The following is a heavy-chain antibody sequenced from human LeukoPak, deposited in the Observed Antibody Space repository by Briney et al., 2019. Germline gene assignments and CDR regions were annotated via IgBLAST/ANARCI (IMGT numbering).Heavy chain of an antibody. CDR1: GFTFTIYA. D-gene: IGHD3-22*01. V-gene: IGHV3-23*01. CDR2: ISGNGDST. CDR3: AKDYYYDSSGHSPFDY. J-gene: IGHJ4*02. Sequence: GGSLRLSCAASGFTFTIYAMSWVRQAPGKGLEWVSTISGNGDSTYYADSVKGRFTISRDNSNNTLYLQMNSLKAEDTAVYYCAKDYYYDSSGHSPFDYWGQGTLVTVSS.